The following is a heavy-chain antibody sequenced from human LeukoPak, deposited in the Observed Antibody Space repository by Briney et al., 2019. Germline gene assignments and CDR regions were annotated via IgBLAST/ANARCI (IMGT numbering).Heavy chain of an antibody. CDR1: GFTFSSYW. Sequence: PGGSLRLSCAASGFTFSSYWMSWVRQAPGKGLEWVANIKHDGSEKYYVDSVKGRFTISRDNAKNSLYLQMNGLRAEDTAVYYCARDLPNYDILTGYRWFDPWGQGTLVTVSS. CDR2: IKHDGSEK. V-gene: IGHV3-7*03. D-gene: IGHD3-9*01. CDR3: ARDLPNYDILTGYRWFDP. J-gene: IGHJ5*02.